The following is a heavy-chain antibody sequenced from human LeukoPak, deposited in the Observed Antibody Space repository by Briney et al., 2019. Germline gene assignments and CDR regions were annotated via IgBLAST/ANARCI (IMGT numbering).Heavy chain of an antibody. CDR1: GFTFDDYA. CDR2: ISWNSGSI. Sequence: GRSLRLSCAASGFTFDDYAMHWVRQALGKGLEWVSGISWNSGSIGYADSVKGRFTISRDNAKNSLYLQMNSLRAEDTALYYSAKEGGDCSGGSCYLGYWGQGTLVTVSS. CDR3: AKEGGDCSGGSCYLGY. D-gene: IGHD2-15*01. V-gene: IGHV3-9*01. J-gene: IGHJ4*02.